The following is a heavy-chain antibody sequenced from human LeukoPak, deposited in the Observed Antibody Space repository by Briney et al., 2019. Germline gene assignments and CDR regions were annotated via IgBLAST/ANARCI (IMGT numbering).Heavy chain of an antibody. CDR3: ATHYYYYDSSGYYFGYFQH. J-gene: IGHJ1*01. CDR1: GFTFSSYA. Sequence: GGSLRLSCAASGFTFSSYAMSWVRQAPGKGLEWVSATSGSGGSTYYADSVKGRFTISRDNSKNTLYLQMNSLRAEDTAVYYCATHYYYYDSSGYYFGYFQHWGQGTLVTVSS. D-gene: IGHD3-22*01. V-gene: IGHV3-23*01. CDR2: TSGSGGST.